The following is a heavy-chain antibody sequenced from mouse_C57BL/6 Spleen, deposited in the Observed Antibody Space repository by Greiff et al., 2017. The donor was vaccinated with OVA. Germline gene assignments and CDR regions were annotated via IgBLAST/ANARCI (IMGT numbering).Heavy chain of an antibody. CDR3: ARGTGTDAMDY. V-gene: IGHV5-17*01. Sequence: EVHLVESGGGLVKPGGSLKLSCAASGFTFSDYGMHWVRQAPEKGLEWVAYISSGSSTIYYADTVKGRFTISRDNAKNTLFLQMTSLRSEDTAMYYCARGTGTDAMDYWGQGTSVTVSS. CDR2: ISSGSSTI. D-gene: IGHD4-1*01. CDR1: GFTFSDYG. J-gene: IGHJ4*01.